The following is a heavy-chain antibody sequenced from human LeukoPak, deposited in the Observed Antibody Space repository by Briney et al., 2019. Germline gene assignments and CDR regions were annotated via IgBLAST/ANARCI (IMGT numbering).Heavy chain of an antibody. Sequence: ASVEVSCKASGYTFISYGISWVRQAPGQGLEWMGWISPYNGNTNYAQKLQGRVTMTTDTSTSTAYMELRSLRSDDTAVYYCARDRQQWLVDAFDIWGQGTMVTVSS. CDR2: ISPYNGNT. D-gene: IGHD6-19*01. V-gene: IGHV1-18*01. CDR3: ARDRQQWLVDAFDI. CDR1: GYTFISYG. J-gene: IGHJ3*02.